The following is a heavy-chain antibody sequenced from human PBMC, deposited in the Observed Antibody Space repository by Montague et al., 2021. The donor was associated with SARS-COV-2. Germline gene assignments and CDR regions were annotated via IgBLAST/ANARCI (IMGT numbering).Heavy chain of an antibody. Sequence: CAISGDSDAIDEPACSWDRHTPSLHFHQQRVCCYRFKWNNDYAVSVKSRITINPDTSKNQFSLQLNSVTPEDTAVYYCARDVRGLRLVWNYYYYYMDVWGKGTTVTVSS. D-gene: IGHD6-19*01. J-gene: IGHJ6*03. CDR1: GDSDAIDEPA. CDR3: ARDVRGLRLVWNYYYYYMDV. CDR2: CCYRFKWNN. V-gene: IGHV6-1*01.